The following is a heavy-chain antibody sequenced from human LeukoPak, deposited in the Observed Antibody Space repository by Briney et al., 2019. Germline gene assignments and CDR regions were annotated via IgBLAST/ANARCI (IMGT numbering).Heavy chain of an antibody. CDR1: GYTFTGYY. V-gene: IGHV1-18*04. D-gene: IGHD7-27*01. Sequence: ASVKVSCKASGYTFTGYYMHWVRQAPGQGLEWMGWISASNGNTNYAQKLQGRVTMTTDTSTSTAYMELRSLRSDDTAVYYCARGGLTGDQDYYYYLYMDVWGKGTTVTVSS. CDR3: ARGGLTGDQDYYYYLYMDV. CDR2: ISASNGNT. J-gene: IGHJ6*03.